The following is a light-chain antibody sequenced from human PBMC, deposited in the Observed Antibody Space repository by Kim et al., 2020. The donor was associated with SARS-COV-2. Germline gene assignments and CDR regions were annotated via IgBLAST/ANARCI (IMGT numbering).Light chain of an antibody. V-gene: IGKV3-20*01. J-gene: IGKJ4*01. CDR2: GAS. CDR1: QNVDSTY. Sequence: SPGERSILSCSASQNVDSTYLAWYQQRPGQAPRLLIYGASSRATGIPDRFSGSVSGTDFTLTISRLEPEDFAVYYCQQYGSSPLTFGGGTKLEI. CDR3: QQYGSSPLT.